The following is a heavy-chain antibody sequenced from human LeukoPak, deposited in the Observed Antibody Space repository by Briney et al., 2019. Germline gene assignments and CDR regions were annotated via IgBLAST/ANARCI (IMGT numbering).Heavy chain of an antibody. J-gene: IGHJ5*02. Sequence: PSGTLSLTCAVSGASISSGNWWSWVRQTPGKGLEWLAEIYHSGSTNYNPSLKSRVTISVDKSKNQFSLKLTSVTAADTAVYFCAREGYRGAWFDPWGQGTLVIVSS. CDR3: AREGYRGAWFDP. V-gene: IGHV4-4*02. D-gene: IGHD3-10*01. CDR1: GASISSGNW. CDR2: IYHSGST.